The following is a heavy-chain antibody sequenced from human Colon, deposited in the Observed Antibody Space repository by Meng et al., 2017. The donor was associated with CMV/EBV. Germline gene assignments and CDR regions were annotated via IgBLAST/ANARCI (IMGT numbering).Heavy chain of an antibody. CDR2: ISSGGGAT. V-gene: IGHV3-23*01. CDR3: AKPKEYTSAYGLDV. D-gene: IGHD1-26*01. Sequence: GESLKISCAGSGFTFSNHAMNWVRQAPGKGLEWVSVISSGGGATYLADSVKGRFTISRDHSKKTLFLQMNSLRAEDTAVYYCAKPKEYTSAYGLDVWGQGTTVTVSS. J-gene: IGHJ6*02. CDR1: GFTFSNHA.